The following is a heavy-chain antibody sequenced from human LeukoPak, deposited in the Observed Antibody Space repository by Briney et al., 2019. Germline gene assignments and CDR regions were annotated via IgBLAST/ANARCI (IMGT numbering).Heavy chain of an antibody. Sequence: GASVKVSCKTSGYTFTGYYMHWVRQAPGQGLEWMGGIIPIFGTANYAQKFQGRVTITTDESTSTAYMELSSLRSEDTAVYYCASNAPPAYYYDSSGPEPLTYWGQGTLVTVSS. V-gene: IGHV1-69*05. CDR1: GYTFTGYY. J-gene: IGHJ4*02. CDR3: ASNAPPAYYYDSSGPEPLTY. CDR2: IIPIFGTA. D-gene: IGHD3-22*01.